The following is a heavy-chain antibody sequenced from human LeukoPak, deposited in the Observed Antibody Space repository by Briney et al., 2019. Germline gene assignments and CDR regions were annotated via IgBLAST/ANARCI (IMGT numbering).Heavy chain of an antibody. CDR3: ARRYSRITVVRGGVGHDWYFDL. Sequence: GASVKVSCKASGYTFTSYAMNWVRQAPGQGLEWMGWINTNTGNPTYAQGFTGRFVFSLDTSVSTAYLQISSLKAEDTAIYYCARRYSRITVVRGGVGHDWYFDLWGRGTLVTVSS. D-gene: IGHD3-10*01. CDR1: GYTFTSYA. CDR2: INTNTGNP. J-gene: IGHJ2*01. V-gene: IGHV7-4-1*02.